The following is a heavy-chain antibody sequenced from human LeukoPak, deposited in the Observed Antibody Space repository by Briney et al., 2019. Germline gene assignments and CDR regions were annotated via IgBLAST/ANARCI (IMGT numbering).Heavy chain of an antibody. CDR3: ARGRIRYDDYSSGWFVFFEF. Sequence: GASVKVSCKASGYTFTGYYMHWVRQAPGQGLEWMGWMNPNNGDTDYAQNFQGRVTMTRDTSMSTAYMELSSLRSEDTALYYCARGRIRYDDYSSGWFVFFEFWGQGSLVTVSS. D-gene: IGHD6-19*01. V-gene: IGHV1-2*02. J-gene: IGHJ4*02. CDR1: GYTFTGYY. CDR2: MNPNNGDT.